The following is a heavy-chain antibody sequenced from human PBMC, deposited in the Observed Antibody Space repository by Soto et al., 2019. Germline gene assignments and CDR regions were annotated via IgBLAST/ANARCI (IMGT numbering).Heavy chain of an antibody. Sequence: PSQTLSLTCVISGDSVSSNSAAWNWIRQSPSRGLEWLGRTYYRSKWYNDYAVSVKSRITINPDTSKNQFSLQLNSVTPEDTAVYYCARDGLGLGYCSGGSCPYYYYYGMDVWGQGTTVTVSS. V-gene: IGHV6-1*01. CDR1: GDSVSSNSAA. CDR3: ARDGLGLGYCSGGSCPYYYYYGMDV. D-gene: IGHD2-15*01. CDR2: TYYRSKWYN. J-gene: IGHJ6*02.